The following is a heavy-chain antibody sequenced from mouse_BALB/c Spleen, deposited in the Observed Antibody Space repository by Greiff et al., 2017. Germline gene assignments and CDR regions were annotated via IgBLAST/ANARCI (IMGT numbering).Heavy chain of an antibody. Sequence: VQLKESGGGLVKPGGSLKLSCAASGFTFSSYAMSWVRQTPDKRLELVATINSNGGSTYYPDSVKGRFTISRDNAKNTLYLQMSSLKSEDTAMYYCARTSYYGYSYYAMDYWGQGTSVTVSS. J-gene: IGHJ4*01. V-gene: IGHV5-6-3*01. CDR3: ARTSYYGYSYYAMDY. D-gene: IGHD1-2*01. CDR1: GFTFSSYA. CDR2: INSNGGST.